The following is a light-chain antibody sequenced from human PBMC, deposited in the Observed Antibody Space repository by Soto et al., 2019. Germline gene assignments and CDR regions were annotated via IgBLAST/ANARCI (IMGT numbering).Light chain of an antibody. J-gene: IGKJ1*01. CDR1: QSVSTN. CDR3: IHYCNQRRWT. CDR2: GAS. Sequence: IVMTQSPATMSVSPGERATLSCRASQSVSTNLAWYQQKPGQAPRLLIYGASYRATGIPARFSGGGSGTGLSLTISIMKSDDVAVDYCIHYCNQRRWTFGQGTQVEVK. V-gene: IGKV3-15*01.